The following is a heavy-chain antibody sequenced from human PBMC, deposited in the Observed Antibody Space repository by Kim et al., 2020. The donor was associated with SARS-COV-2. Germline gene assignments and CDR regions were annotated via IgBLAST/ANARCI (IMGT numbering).Heavy chain of an antibody. V-gene: IGHV3-30*04. J-gene: IGHJ4*02. D-gene: IGHD1-26*01. CDR2: ISYDGSNK. CDR1: GFTFSSYA. Sequence: GGSLRLSCAASGFTFSSYAMHWVRQAPGKGLEWVAVISYDGSNKYYADSVKGRFTISRDNSKNTLYLQMNSLRAEDTAVYYCARDRSGSFDYWGQGTLVTVSS. CDR3: ARDRSGSFDY.